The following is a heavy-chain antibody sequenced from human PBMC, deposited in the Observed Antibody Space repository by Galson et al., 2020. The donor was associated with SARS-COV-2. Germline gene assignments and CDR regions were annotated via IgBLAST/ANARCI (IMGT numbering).Heavy chain of an antibody. D-gene: IGHD6-13*01. CDR1: GFTFSSYA. CDR2: ISYDGSNK. V-gene: IGHV3-30*04. CDR3: ARVVGSWYVFDY. J-gene: IGHJ4*02. Sequence: LSLTCAASGFTFSSYAMHWVRQAPGKGLEWVAVISYDGSNKYYADSVKGRFTISRDNSKNTLYLQMNSLRAEDTAVYYCARVVGSWYVFDYWGQGTLVTVSS.